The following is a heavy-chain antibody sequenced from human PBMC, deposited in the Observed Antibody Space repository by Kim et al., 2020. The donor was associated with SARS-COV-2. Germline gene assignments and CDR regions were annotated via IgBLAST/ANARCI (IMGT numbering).Heavy chain of an antibody. J-gene: IGHJ6*02. D-gene: IGHD4-17*01. CDR3: AKEDDTVTTFYYYGMDV. CDR1: GFTFSSYA. CDR2: ISGSGGST. Sequence: GGSLRLSCAASGFTFSSYAMSWVRQAPGKGLEWVSAISGSGGSTYYADSVKGRFTISRDNSKNTLYLQMNSLRAEDTAVYYCAKEDDTVTTFYYYGMDVWGQGTTVTVSS. V-gene: IGHV3-23*01.